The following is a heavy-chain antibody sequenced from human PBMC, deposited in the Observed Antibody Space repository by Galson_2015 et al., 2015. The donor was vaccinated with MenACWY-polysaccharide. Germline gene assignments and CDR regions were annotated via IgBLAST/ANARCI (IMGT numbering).Heavy chain of an antibody. D-gene: IGHD2-2*01. V-gene: IGHV3-48*01. CDR2: ISSSSSTI. CDR3: ARLHCSSTSCYPTDYYYYGMDV. Sequence: SLRLSCAASGFTFSSYAIHWVRQAPGKGLEWVSYISSSSSTIYYADSVKGRFTISRDNAKNSLFLQMNSLRAEDTAVCYCARLHCSSTSCYPTDYYYYGMDVWGQGTTVTVSS. CDR1: GFTFSSYA. J-gene: IGHJ6*02.